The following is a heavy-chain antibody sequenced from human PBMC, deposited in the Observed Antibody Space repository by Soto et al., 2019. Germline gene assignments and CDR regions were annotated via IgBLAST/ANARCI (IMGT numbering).Heavy chain of an antibody. CDR1: GFSLSTSGVG. CDR2: IYWDDDK. V-gene: IGHV2-5*02. J-gene: IGHJ6*02. CDR3: AYLPCSGGSCYWFSFSGMDV. Sequence: QITLKESGPTLVKPTRTLTLTCTFSGFSLSTSGVGVAWISQPPGKALEWLALIYWDDDKRYWPSLESRLTITKDTSKNQVVLTMTNMDSVDTATYYCAYLPCSGGSCYWFSFSGMDVWAQGTTVTVSS. D-gene: IGHD2-15*01.